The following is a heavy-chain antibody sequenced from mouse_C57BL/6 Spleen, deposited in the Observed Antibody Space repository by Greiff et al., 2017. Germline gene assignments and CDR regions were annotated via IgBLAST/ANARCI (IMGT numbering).Heavy chain of an antibody. V-gene: IGHV1-82*01. D-gene: IGHD1-1*01. CDR2: IYPGDGDT. J-gene: IGHJ4*01. CDR1: GYAFSSSW. CDR3: ARGGYYGSSYDMDY. Sequence: VQLQQSGPELVKPGASVKISCKASGYAFSSSWMNWVKQRPGKGLEWIGRIYPGDGDTNYNGKFKGKATLTADKSSSTAYMQLSSLTSEDSAVYFCARGGYYGSSYDMDYWGQGTSVTVSS.